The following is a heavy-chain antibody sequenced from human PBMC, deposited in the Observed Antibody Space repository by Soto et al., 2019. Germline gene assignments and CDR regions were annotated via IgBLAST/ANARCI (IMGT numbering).Heavy chain of an antibody. CDR1: GFTFSSYA. CDR2: ISDSGST. Sequence: GGSLRLSCAASGFTFSSYAMSWVRQAPGKGLEWVSGISDSGSTYYADSVKGRFTISRDKSKNTLYLQMGSLRVEDTAVYYCAKEYCGDDCALDYWGQGTLVTVSS. V-gene: IGHV3-23*01. CDR3: AKEYCGDDCALDY. D-gene: IGHD2-21*02. J-gene: IGHJ4*02.